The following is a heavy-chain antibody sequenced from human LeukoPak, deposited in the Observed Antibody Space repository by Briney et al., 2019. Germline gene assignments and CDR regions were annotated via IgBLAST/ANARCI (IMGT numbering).Heavy chain of an antibody. V-gene: IGHV4-34*01. CDR3: ARERTMVRGMSWFDP. CDR1: GGSFSGYY. Sequence: SETLSLTCAVYGGSFSGYYWTWIRQPPGKGLEWIGEINHGGSTNYNPSLKSRVTISVDTSKNQFSLKLSSVTAADTAVYYCARERTMVRGMSWFDPWGQGTLVTVSS. J-gene: IGHJ5*02. CDR2: INHGGST. D-gene: IGHD3-10*01.